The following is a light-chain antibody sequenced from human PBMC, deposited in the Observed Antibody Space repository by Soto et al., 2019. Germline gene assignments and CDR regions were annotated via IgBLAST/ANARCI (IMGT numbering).Light chain of an antibody. CDR2: TNN. J-gene: IGLJ1*01. CDR1: SSNIGSNA. V-gene: IGLV1-44*01. Sequence: QSVLTQPPSASGTPGQRVTISCSGSSSNIGSNAVNWYQQLPGTAPKLLIYTNNQRPSGVPDRFSGSKSGTSASLAISGLQSDDEADYYCAAWDGSLNVYLFATGTKVTVL. CDR3: AAWDGSLNVYL.